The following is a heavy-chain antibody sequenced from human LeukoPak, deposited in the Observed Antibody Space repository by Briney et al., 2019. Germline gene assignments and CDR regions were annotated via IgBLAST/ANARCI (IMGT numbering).Heavy chain of an antibody. CDR3: ATNSPSTTEPTWYGY. CDR2: ISAYNGNT. J-gene: IGHJ4*02. D-gene: IGHD1-14*01. V-gene: IGHV1-18*01. Sequence: ASVKVSCKASGYTFTSYGISWVRQAPGQGLEWMGWISAYNGNTNYAQKLQGRVTMTTDTSTSTAYMELRSLRSDDTAVYYCATNSPSTTEPTWYGYWGQGTLVTVSS. CDR1: GYTFTSYG.